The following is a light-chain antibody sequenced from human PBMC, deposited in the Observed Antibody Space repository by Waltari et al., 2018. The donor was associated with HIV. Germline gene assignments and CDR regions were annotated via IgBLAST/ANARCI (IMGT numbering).Light chain of an antibody. CDR1: SSDIGGYNY. CDR2: EVT. J-gene: IGLJ2*01. V-gene: IGLV2-8*01. CDR3: SSFAPTNKFYVL. Sequence: STLTQPPSASVSPGQSVTISCTGTSSDIGGYNYVSWYQQHPGKAPKLIMTEVTKRPSGVPDRFSGSKSGNTASLTVSGLQADDEALYYCSSFAPTNKFYVLFGGGT.